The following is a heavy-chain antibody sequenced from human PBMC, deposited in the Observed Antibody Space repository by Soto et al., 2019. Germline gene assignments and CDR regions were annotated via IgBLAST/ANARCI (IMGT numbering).Heavy chain of an antibody. V-gene: IGHV1-18*01. Sequence: GAPVKVSCKASGYTFTSYAISWARQATGQGLEWMGWISAYNGNTNYAQKLQGRVTMTTDTSTSTAYMELRSLRSDDTAVYYCARDVLRFLEWLWPYYYYGMDVWGQGTTVTVSS. CDR3: ARDVLRFLEWLWPYYYYGMDV. J-gene: IGHJ6*02. CDR2: ISAYNGNT. CDR1: GYTFTSYA. D-gene: IGHD3-3*01.